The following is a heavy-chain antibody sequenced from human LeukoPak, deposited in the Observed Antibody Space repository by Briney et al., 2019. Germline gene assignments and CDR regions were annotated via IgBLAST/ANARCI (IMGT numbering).Heavy chain of an antibody. CDR3: ARGPPYCSGGSCYSSRSTPDLPNWFDP. D-gene: IGHD2-15*01. Sequence: SETLSLTCTVSGSSISSYYWSWIRQPPGKELEWIGYIYSSGSTNYNPSLKSRVTISVDTSKNQFSLKLSSVTAADTAVYYCARGPPYCSGGSCYSSRSTPDLPNWFDPWGQGTLVTVSS. J-gene: IGHJ5*02. CDR2: IYSSGST. CDR1: GSSISSYY. V-gene: IGHV4-59*12.